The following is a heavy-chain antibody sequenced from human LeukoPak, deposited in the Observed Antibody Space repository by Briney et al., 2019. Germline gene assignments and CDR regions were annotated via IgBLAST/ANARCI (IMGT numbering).Heavy chain of an antibody. CDR1: GYTFTHFY. CDR3: ARRMDSSGFSYYFDY. CDR2: INPNSGDT. J-gene: IGHJ4*02. V-gene: IGHV1-2*02. D-gene: IGHD3-22*01. Sequence: ASVRVSCKASGYTFTHFYVHWVRRAPGQGLEWMGYINPNSGDTNYAQKFQGRVTMTRDTSNSTAYMELNRLKSDDTAVYYCARRMDSSGFSYYFDYWGQGTLVTVSS.